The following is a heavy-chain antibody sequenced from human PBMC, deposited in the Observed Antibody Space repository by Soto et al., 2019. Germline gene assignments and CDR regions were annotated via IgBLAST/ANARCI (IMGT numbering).Heavy chain of an antibody. CDR1: GGTFSSSA. CDR2: IIPLFRTP. J-gene: IGHJ6*02. CDR3: ARDNDRLQLGGNYYYILDV. Sequence: QVQLVQSGAEMKEPGSSVKVSCKTSGGTFSSSAISWLRQAPGQGLEWMGGIIPLFRTPDYAQKFQGRVTIAEDEPTSKAYMELSSLRSEDTAVYSCARDNDRLQLGGNYYYILDVWGQGTTITVSS. V-gene: IGHV1-69*12. D-gene: IGHD1-1*01.